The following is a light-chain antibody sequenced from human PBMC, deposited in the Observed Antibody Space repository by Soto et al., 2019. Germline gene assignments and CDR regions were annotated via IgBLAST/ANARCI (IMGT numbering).Light chain of an antibody. Sequence: EIVMTQSPDTLSVSPGEGATLTCRVSQSIRSNLAWYQQRPGQAPRLLIYGASTRATGIPDRFSGSGSGTDFTLIISRLEPEDFAVYYCQQYSNSPLTFGLGTRLEI. J-gene: IGKJ5*01. CDR2: GAS. V-gene: IGKV3D-15*02. CDR1: QSIRSN. CDR3: QQYSNSPLT.